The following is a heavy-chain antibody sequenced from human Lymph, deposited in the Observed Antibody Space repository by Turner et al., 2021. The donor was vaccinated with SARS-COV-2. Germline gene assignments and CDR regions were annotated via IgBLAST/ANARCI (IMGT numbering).Heavy chain of an antibody. Sequence: QVQLVQSGAEVKKPGSSVKVSCKASGGTFSSSAISWVRQAPGQGLEWEGVINPMLGIANYAQKFQGRVQITADKSTSTAYMELGSLRFEETAVYYCARIVAPGMGGGVYYYYYGMDVWGQGTTVTVSS. V-gene: IGHV1-69*10. CDR1: GGTFSSSA. CDR3: ARIVAPGMGGGVYYYYYGMDV. D-gene: IGHD6-13*01. J-gene: IGHJ6*02. CDR2: INPMLGIA.